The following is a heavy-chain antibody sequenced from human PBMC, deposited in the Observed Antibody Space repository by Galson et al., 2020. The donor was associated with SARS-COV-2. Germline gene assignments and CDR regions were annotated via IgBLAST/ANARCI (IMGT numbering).Heavy chain of an antibody. V-gene: IGHV4-34*01. J-gene: IGHJ4*02. CDR1: GGSFSGYY. CDR2: INHSGST. Sequence: SQASETLSLTCAVYGGSFSGYYWSWIRQPPGKGLEWIGEINHSGSTNYNPSPKSRVTISVDTSKNQFSLKLSSVTAADTAVYYCARGIAMVRGVDYWGQGTLVTVSS. D-gene: IGHD3-10*01. CDR3: ARGIAMVRGVDY.